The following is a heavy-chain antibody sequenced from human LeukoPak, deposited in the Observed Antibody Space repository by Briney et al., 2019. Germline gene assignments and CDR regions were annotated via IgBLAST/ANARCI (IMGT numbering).Heavy chain of an antibody. CDR2: MYYSGST. CDR3: ARGGIVGAILY. J-gene: IGHJ4*02. D-gene: IGHD1-26*01. Sequence: SETLSLTCTVSGGSISSSSYYWGWIRQPPGKGLEWIGIMYYSGSTYYNPSLKSRVTISVDTSKNQCSLKLSSVTAADTAVYYGARGGIVGAILYWGQGALVTVSS. V-gene: IGHV4-39*07. CDR1: GGSISSSSYY.